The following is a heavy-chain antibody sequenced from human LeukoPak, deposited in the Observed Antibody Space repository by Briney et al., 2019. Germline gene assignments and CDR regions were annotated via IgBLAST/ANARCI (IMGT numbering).Heavy chain of an antibody. CDR1: GFTFSSYG. V-gene: IGHV3-23*01. D-gene: IGHD4-11*01. Sequence: GGSLRLSCAAAGFTFSSYGLSWVRQAPGKGLEWVSGLSASGGLTYYSDSVKGRFTISRDNSKNTLYLQMNSLRADDTAVYYCAKGGSSYSEMDYWGQGTLVTVSS. J-gene: IGHJ4*02. CDR3: AKGGSSYSEMDY. CDR2: LSASGGLT.